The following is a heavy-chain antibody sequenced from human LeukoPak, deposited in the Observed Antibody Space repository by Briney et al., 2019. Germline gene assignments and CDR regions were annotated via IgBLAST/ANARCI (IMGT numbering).Heavy chain of an antibody. CDR1: GFTFSSYS. D-gene: IGHD5-18*01. Sequence: GGSLRLSCAASGFTFSSYSMNWVRQAPGKGLEWVSSISSSSSYIYYADSVKGRFTIPRDNAKNSLYLQMNSLRAEDTAVYYCAREPMVKLLDYWGQGTLVTVSS. CDR3: AREPMVKLLDY. V-gene: IGHV3-21*01. CDR2: ISSSSSYI. J-gene: IGHJ4*02.